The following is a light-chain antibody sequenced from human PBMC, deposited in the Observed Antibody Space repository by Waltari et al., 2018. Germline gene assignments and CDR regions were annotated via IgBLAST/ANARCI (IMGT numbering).Light chain of an antibody. Sequence: EIVMTQSPASLSLSPGERATLSCRASQSVTSNLAWYQQQPGQAPRLLIYGASTRAAGIPVRFSGSGSGTEFTLTVSGLQSEDFAIYYCQQYNDWPPWTFGQGTKVEIK. J-gene: IGKJ1*01. V-gene: IGKV3-15*01. CDR3: QQYNDWPPWT. CDR1: QSVTSN. CDR2: GAS.